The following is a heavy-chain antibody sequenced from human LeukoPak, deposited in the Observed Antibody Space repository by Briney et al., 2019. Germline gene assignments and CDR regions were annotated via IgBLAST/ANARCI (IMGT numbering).Heavy chain of an antibody. J-gene: IGHJ5*02. V-gene: IGHV3-48*03. CDR2: ISSSGSTI. CDR1: GFTFSSYE. CDR3: ARAGGVGLYFDWLHSVSVWFDP. Sequence: GGSLRLSCAASGFTFSSYEMNWVRQAPGKGLEWVSYISSSGSTIYYADSVKGRFTISRDNAKNSLYLQMNSLRAEDTAVYYCARAGGVGLYFDWLHSVSVWFDPWGQGTLVTVSS. D-gene: IGHD3-9*01.